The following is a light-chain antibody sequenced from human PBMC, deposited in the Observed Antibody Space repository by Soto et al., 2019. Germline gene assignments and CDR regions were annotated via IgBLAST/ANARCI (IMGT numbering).Light chain of an antibody. CDR1: SNDVGGYGS. CDR2: EVI. V-gene: IGLV2-8*01. J-gene: IGLJ1*01. CDR3: SSHSGSFNFDV. Sequence: QSPLTQPPSASGSPGQSVTISCTGTSNDVGGYGSVSWFQQRPGKVPQHLIYEVIKRPSGVPDRFSGSKSGNTASLTVSGLQAEDEAEYYCSSHSGSFNFDVFGTGTKVTVL.